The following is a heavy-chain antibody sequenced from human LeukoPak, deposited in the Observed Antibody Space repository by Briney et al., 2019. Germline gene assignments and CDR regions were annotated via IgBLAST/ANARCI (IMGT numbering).Heavy chain of an antibody. V-gene: IGHV4-59*01. D-gene: IGHD1-26*01. CDR3: AREGAYSDRGAEY. CDR1: GGSMSTYY. J-gene: IGHJ4*02. Sequence: SETLSLTCTVSGGSMSTYYWSWIRQPPGKGLEWIGYIYYSGNTKYNPSLKTRVSMSVDTSKNQFSLKLSSVTAADTAVYYCAREGAYSDRGAEYWGQGTLVTGSS. CDR2: IYYSGNT.